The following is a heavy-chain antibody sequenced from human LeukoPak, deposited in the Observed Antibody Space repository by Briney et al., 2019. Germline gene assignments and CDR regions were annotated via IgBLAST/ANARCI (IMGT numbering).Heavy chain of an antibody. Sequence: PGRSLRLSCAASGFTFSSYSMNWVRQAPGKGLEWVSSISSSSSYIYYADSVKGRFTISRDNAKNSLYLQMNSLRAEDTAVYYCASTKSPYDSSGYCFDYWGQGTLVTVSS. CDR3: ASTKSPYDSSGYCFDY. J-gene: IGHJ4*02. CDR1: GFTFSSYS. D-gene: IGHD3-22*01. V-gene: IGHV3-21*01. CDR2: ISSSSSYI.